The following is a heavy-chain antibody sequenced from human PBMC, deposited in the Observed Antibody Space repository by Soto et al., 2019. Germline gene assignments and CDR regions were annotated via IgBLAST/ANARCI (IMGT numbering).Heavy chain of an antibody. J-gene: IGHJ4*02. D-gene: IGHD1-1*01. Sequence: ASVKVSCKASGYTFTSYAMHWVRQAPGQRLEWMGWINAGNGNTKYSQKFQGRVTITRDTSASTAYMELSSLRSEDTAVYYCARVAGIPYWNNSSAPWCYFDYWGQGTLVTVSS. CDR2: INAGNGNT. CDR1: GYTFTSYA. V-gene: IGHV1-3*01. CDR3: ARVAGIPYWNNSSAPWCYFDY.